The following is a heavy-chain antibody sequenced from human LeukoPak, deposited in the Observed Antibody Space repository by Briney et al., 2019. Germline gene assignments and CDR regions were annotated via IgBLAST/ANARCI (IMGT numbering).Heavy chain of an antibody. CDR3: AKNERAWELLWWFDS. D-gene: IGHD1-26*01. CDR2: ISYDGNNK. Sequence: GRSPRLSCEASGFTFSSYGIHWARRAPGKGLEWVAVISYDGNNKYYGDSVKGRFTISRDNSKNTVYLQMKSLRDEDTALYFCAKNERAWELLWWFDSWGQGTQVIVSS. J-gene: IGHJ5*01. CDR1: GFTFSSYG. V-gene: IGHV3-30*18.